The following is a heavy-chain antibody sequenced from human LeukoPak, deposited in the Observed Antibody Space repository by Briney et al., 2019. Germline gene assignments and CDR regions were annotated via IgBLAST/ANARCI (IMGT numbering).Heavy chain of an antibody. J-gene: IGHJ3*02. CDR2: IYYSGST. Sequence: SETLSLTCTVSGGSMSSSSYYWGWIRQPPGKGLEWIGSIYYSGSTYYNPSLKSRVTISVDTSKNQFSLKLSSVTAAETAVYYCARLVRGRGSYLAFDIWGQGTMVTVSS. D-gene: IGHD1-26*01. V-gene: IGHV4-39*01. CDR1: GGSMSSSSYY. CDR3: ARLVRGRGSYLAFDI.